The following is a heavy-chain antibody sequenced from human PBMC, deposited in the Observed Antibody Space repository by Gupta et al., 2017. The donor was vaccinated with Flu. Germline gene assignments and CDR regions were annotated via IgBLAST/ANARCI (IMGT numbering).Heavy chain of an antibody. CDR2: VNPKSGNA. Sequence: QLQLVQSGAEVRKPGASVKVSCKAAGYSFTSYDVQWVRQATGQGLEWMGWVNPKSGNAGYAQKFQGRVTMTRNTSTNTAYMELSSLRSEDTAVYYCAGQLERQDWFEPWGQGTLVTVSS. J-gene: IGHJ5*02. CDR1: GYSFTSYD. V-gene: IGHV1-8*01. CDR3: AGQLERQDWFEP. D-gene: IGHD1-1*01.